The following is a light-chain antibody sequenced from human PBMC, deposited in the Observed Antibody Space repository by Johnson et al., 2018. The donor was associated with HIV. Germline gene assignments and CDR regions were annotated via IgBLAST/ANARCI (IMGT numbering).Light chain of an antibody. J-gene: IGLJ1*01. CDR2: ENN. Sequence: QSVLTQPPSVSAAPGQKVTLSCSGSSSNIGNNYVSWYQQLPGTAPKLLIYENNKRPSGIPDRFSGSTSGTSATLGITGLQTGDEADYYCGTWDSSLSAAFGTGTKVTVL. CDR1: SSNIGNNY. V-gene: IGLV1-51*02. CDR3: GTWDSSLSAA.